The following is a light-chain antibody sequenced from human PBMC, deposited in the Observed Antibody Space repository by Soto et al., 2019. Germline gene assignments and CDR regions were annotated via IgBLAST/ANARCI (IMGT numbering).Light chain of an antibody. V-gene: IGKV3-11*01. CDR3: QQRSNWPLT. Sequence: EIVMTQSPAILSVSPGERGTLSCRASQDIGTKLAWYQQKPGQAPSPLMYDVSTRASGIPARFSGSGSGTDFTLTISSLEPEDFAVYYCQQRSNWPLTFGGGTKVDIK. J-gene: IGKJ4*01. CDR1: QDIGTK. CDR2: DVS.